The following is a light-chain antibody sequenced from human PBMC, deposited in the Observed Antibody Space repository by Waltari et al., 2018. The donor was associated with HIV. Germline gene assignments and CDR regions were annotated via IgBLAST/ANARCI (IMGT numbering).Light chain of an antibody. CDR1: QDIRNE. V-gene: IGKV1-17*01. J-gene: IGKJ3*01. CDR3: CQHYNYPSLS. Sequence: IQMHHSPSSLSASVGDRVTITCRINQDIRNEYGAYQQKPGKAPKRLIYDAANLQSGGLPRCSGSGAGTEFILTISSRQPEDVATDYCCQHYNYPSLSFGPGTKVEIK. CDR2: DAA.